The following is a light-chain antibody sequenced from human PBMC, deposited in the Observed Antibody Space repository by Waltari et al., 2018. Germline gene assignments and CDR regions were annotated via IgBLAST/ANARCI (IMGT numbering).Light chain of an antibody. Sequence: EIVLTQSPGTLSLSPGERATPSCRPSQSVSSSYLAWYQQKPGQAPRLLIYVASSRATGIPDRFSGSGSGTDFTLTISRLEPEDFAVYYCQQYGSSPLYTFGQGTKLEIK. V-gene: IGKV3-20*01. CDR2: VAS. J-gene: IGKJ2*01. CDR3: QQYGSSPLYT. CDR1: QSVSSSY.